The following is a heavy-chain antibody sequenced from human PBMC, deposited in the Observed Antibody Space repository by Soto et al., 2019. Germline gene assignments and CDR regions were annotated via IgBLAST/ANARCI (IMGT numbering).Heavy chain of an antibody. V-gene: IGHV3-33*01. D-gene: IGHD4-17*01. CDR3: ASEGASLLDYGGNSGGWFDP. J-gene: IGHJ5*02. CDR1: ELTFTSYA. Sequence: PGRSLTLYRPASELTFTSYAMHWVRQAPGKVLEWVAVIWYDGSDKNYSDSVKGRFTISRDNAKNTLYLQMNSLRAEDTAVYYCASEGASLLDYGGNSGGWFDPWGQGTLVTVSS. CDR2: IWYDGSDK.